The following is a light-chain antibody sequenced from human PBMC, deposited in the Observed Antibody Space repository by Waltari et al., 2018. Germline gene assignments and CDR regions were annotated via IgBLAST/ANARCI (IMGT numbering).Light chain of an antibody. CDR3: MQTLQTPLT. CDR1: LSLLHSNGNTY. J-gene: IGKJ4*01. V-gene: IGKV2D-29*01. CDR2: GVS. Sequence: DIVMTQTPLSLPVTPGEPASISCRSSLSLLHSNGNTYLYWYLQKPGQPPRLLVYGVSNRCSGVPDRFSGSGSGTDFTLTISRVEAEDVGVYYCMQTLQTPLTFGGGTRVEIK.